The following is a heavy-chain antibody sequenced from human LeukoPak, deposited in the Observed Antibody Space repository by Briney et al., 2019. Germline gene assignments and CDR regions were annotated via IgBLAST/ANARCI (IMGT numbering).Heavy chain of an antibody. Sequence: SETLSLTCTVSGGSITSHHWSWIRQPPGKGLEWIGNVYYSGTTIYNPSLKSRVTISVDTAKNQFSLRLSSVTAADAAVYYCASDSSGYHWFDYWGQGTLVTVST. CDR1: GGSITSHH. CDR3: ASDSSGYHWFDY. J-gene: IGHJ4*02. V-gene: IGHV4-59*11. CDR2: VYYSGTT. D-gene: IGHD3-22*01.